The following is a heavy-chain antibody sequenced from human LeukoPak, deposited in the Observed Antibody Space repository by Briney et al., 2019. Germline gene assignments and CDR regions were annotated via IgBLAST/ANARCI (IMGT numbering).Heavy chain of an antibody. Sequence: GGSLRLSCASSGFTFSKYWMLWVRQAPGKGLESVSRINTDGTVTTYADSVKGRFTVSRDNADNTMFLQMNSVRDEDTAVYYCATKQWLAPPPDSWGQGTPVTVSS. D-gene: IGHD6-19*01. V-gene: IGHV3-74*01. J-gene: IGHJ4*02. CDR2: INTDGTVT. CDR1: GFTFSKYW. CDR3: ATKQWLAPPPDS.